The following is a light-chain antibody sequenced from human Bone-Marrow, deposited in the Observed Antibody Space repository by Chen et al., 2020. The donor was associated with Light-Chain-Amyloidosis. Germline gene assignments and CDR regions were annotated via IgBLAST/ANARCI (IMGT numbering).Light chain of an antibody. CDR1: GNSVGGYNL. V-gene: IGLV2-23*03. Sequence: QSALAQPASVAGSPGQSLTISCPETGNSVGGYNLVSWYQQHPGKAPKLIIYEGNQRPSGISDRFSGSKSGNTASLTISGLQAEDESDFYCCSYSGRTTFVLFGGGTKLTVL. CDR2: EGN. CDR3: CSYSGRTTFVL. J-gene: IGLJ2*01.